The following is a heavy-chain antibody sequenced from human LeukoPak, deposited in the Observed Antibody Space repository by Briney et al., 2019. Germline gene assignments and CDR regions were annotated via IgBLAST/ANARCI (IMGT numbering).Heavy chain of an antibody. Sequence: ASVKVSCKASGGTFSSYAISWVRQAPGQGLEWMGGIIPIFGTANYAQKFQGRVTITTDESTSTAYMELSSLRSEDTAVYYCARDLNPLAAQTPLGYWGQGTLVTVSS. CDR2: IIPIFGTA. CDR1: GGTFSSYA. D-gene: IGHD6-13*01. J-gene: IGHJ4*02. V-gene: IGHV1-69*05. CDR3: ARDLNPLAAQTPLGY.